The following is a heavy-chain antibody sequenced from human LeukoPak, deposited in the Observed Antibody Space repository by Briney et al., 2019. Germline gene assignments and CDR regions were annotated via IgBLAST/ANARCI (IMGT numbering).Heavy chain of an antibody. V-gene: IGHV3-7*01. J-gene: IGHJ4*02. Sequence: GGSLRLSCAASGFTFSSYWMSWVRQAPGKGLEWVANIKQDGSEKYYVDSVKGRFTISRDNAKNSLYLQMNSLRAEDTAVYYCARSLGQWLTNLDYWGQGTLVTVSS. CDR1: GFTFSSYW. D-gene: IGHD6-19*01. CDR2: IKQDGSEK. CDR3: ARSLGQWLTNLDY.